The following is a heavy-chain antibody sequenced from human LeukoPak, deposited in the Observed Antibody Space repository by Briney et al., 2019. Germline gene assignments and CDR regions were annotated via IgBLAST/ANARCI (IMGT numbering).Heavy chain of an antibody. J-gene: IGHJ6*02. CDR1: GGSISRSLYY. Sequence: SETLSLTCTVSGGSISRSLYYWGWIRQPPGKGLEWIGTIYYSGSTYYNPSLRSRVTMSVDTSNNHFSLKLSSVTAADTAVYYCARGFIAAADPNNYYYYYGMDVWGQGTTVTVSS. CDR3: ARGFIAAADPNNYYYYYGMDV. V-gene: IGHV4-39*02. CDR2: IYYSGST. D-gene: IGHD6-13*01.